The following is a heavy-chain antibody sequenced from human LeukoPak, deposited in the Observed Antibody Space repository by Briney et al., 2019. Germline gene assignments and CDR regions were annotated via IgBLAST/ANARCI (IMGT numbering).Heavy chain of an antibody. V-gene: IGHV3-21*01. CDR1: GFTVSSNS. J-gene: IGHJ6*03. CDR3: SRDQYCTGGSCYSYYYYYMDV. CDR2: ISDSGSWT. D-gene: IGHD2-15*01. Sequence: GGSLRLSCTVSGFTVSSNSMSWVRQAPGKGLEWVSSISDSGSWTYYADSVKGRFAISRDNAKNSLYLQMNSLRAEDTAVYFCSRDQYCTGGSCYSYYYYYMDVWGKGTTVTVSS.